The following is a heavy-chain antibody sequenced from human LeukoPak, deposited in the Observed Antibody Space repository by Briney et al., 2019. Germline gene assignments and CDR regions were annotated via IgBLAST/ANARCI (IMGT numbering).Heavy chain of an antibody. CDR3: AREPVSYDSSGSVDY. Sequence: ASVKVSCKASGGTFSSYAISWVRQAPGQGLEWMGWINPNSGGTNYAQKFQGRVTMTRDTSISTAYMELSRLRSDDTAVYYCAREPVSYDSSGSVDYWGQGTLVTVSS. CDR1: GGTFSSYA. D-gene: IGHD3-22*01. V-gene: IGHV1-2*02. J-gene: IGHJ4*02. CDR2: INPNSGGT.